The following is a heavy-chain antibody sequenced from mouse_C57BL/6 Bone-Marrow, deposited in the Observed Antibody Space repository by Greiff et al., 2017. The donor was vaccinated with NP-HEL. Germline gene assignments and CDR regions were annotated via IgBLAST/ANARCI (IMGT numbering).Heavy chain of an antibody. CDR2: IDPNSGGT. CDR3: ARYYYGSRGWYFDV. D-gene: IGHD1-1*01. V-gene: IGHV1-72*01. Sequence: QVQLQQPGADLVKPGASVKLSCKASGYTFTSYWMHWVKQRPGRGLEWIGRIDPNSGGTKFNEKFTTKATLTVDKPSSTAYMQLSSLTTEDSAVNYWARYYYGSRGWYFDVWGTGTTGTVSS. CDR1: GYTFTSYW. J-gene: IGHJ1*03.